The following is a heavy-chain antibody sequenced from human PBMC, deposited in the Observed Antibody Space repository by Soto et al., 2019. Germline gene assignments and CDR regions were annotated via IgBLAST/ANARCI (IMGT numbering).Heavy chain of an antibody. D-gene: IGHD2-15*01. CDR2: VNPSGGST. Sequence: SVKVSCKASGYIFTAYSMHWVRQAPGQGLEWMGVVNPSGGSTNYAQKFQGRITKTRDTSTSTVYMDLSSLTSEDTAVYYCAREEKWSDGICYFEYLQRWGQGTLVTVCS. J-gene: IGHJ1*01. CDR3: AREEKWSDGICYFEYLQR. V-gene: IGHV1-46*01. CDR1: GYIFTAYS.